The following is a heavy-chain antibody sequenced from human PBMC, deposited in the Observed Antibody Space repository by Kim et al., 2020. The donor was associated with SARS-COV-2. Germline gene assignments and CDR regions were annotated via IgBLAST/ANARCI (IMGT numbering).Heavy chain of an antibody. CDR3: ARRALGYCGSTSCYGAFD. J-gene: IGHJ3*02. CDR2: IYYSGST. D-gene: IGHD2-2*01. CDR1: GGSISRYY. Sequence: SETLSHTCTVSGGSISRYYWSWIRQPPGKGLEWIGYIYYSGSTNYNPSLKSRVTISVDTSKNQFSLKLSSVTAADTAVYYCARRALGYCGSTSCYGAFD. V-gene: IGHV4-59*08.